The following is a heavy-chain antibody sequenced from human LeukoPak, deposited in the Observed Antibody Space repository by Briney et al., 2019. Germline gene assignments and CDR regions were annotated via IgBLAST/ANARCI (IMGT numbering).Heavy chain of an antibody. J-gene: IGHJ4*02. CDR1: GFTFSSYA. D-gene: IGHD2-2*01. Sequence: GGSLRLSCAASGFTFSSYAMSWVRQAPGKGLEWVSAISGSSGTTYYADSVKGRFTISRDNSKNTLYLQMNSLRAEDTAVYYCAKWWIYCSSTSCYYWGQGTLVTVSS. CDR2: ISGSSGTT. V-gene: IGHV3-23*01. CDR3: AKWWIYCSSTSCYY.